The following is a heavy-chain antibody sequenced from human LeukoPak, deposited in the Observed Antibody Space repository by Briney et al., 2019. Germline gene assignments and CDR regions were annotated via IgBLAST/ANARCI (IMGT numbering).Heavy chain of an antibody. D-gene: IGHD6-13*01. J-gene: IGHJ4*02. V-gene: IGHV4-34*01. Sequence: SETLSLTCAVYGGSFSGYYWSWIRQPPGKRLEWIGEINHSGSTNYNPSLKSRVTISVDTSKNQFSLKLSSVTAADTAVYYCARGLRSSHPSYYFDYWGQGTLVTVSS. CDR3: ARGLRSSHPSYYFDY. CDR2: INHSGST. CDR1: GGSFSGYY.